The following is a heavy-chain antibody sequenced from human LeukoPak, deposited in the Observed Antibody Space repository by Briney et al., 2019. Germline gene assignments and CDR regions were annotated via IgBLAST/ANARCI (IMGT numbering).Heavy chain of an antibody. Sequence: GGSLRLSCAASGFTFSSYGMHWVRQAPGKGLEWVAFIQYDEINRNHADSVKGRFTISRDNSKNTLDLQMNSLRAEDTAVYYCAKVSLGYDSSGYPRDYWGQGTLVTVSS. V-gene: IGHV3-30*02. CDR3: AKVSLGYDSSGYPRDY. CDR1: GFTFSSYG. CDR2: IQYDEINR. D-gene: IGHD3-22*01. J-gene: IGHJ4*02.